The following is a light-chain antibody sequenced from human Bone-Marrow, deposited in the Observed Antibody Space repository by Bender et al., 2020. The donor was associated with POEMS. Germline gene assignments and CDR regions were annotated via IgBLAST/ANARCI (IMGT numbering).Light chain of an antibody. J-gene: IGLJ2*01. CDR1: NSDVGSYNV. CDR3: CSYAGDSTLV. CDR2: EGT. Sequence: QSALTQPASVSGSPGQSITISCTGTNSDVGSYNVVSWYQQHPGKAPQVMIYEGTKRPSGLPYRFSASKSGNTASLTISELQAVDEADYYCCSYAGDSTLVFGGGTKLTVL. V-gene: IGLV2-23*01.